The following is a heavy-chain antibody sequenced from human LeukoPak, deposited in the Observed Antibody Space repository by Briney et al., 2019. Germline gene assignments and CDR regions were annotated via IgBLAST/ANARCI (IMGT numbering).Heavy chain of an antibody. CDR3: AKDLGEAAGSRNNWFDP. J-gene: IGHJ5*02. Sequence: GGSLRLSCAASGFTFSSYGMSWVRQAPGKGLEWVSAIETGGASTYYADSVKGRFTISRDSSKNTLYLQMNSLRAEDTAVYYCAKDLGEAAGSRNNWFDPWGQGTLVTVSS. CDR1: GFTFSSYG. CDR2: IETGGAST. V-gene: IGHV3-23*01. D-gene: IGHD6-13*01.